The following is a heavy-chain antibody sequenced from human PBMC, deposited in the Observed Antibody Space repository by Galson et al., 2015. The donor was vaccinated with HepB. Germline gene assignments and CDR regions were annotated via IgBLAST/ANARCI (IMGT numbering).Heavy chain of an antibody. J-gene: IGHJ3*02. V-gene: IGHV3-30*18. Sequence: SLRLSCAASGFTFSSYGMHWVRQAPGKGLEWVAVISYDGSNKYYADSVKGRFTISRDNSKNTLYLQMNSLRAEDTAVYYCAKDRDVWGSYRYTPVDAFDIWGQGTMVTVSS. CDR1: GFTFSSYG. CDR2: ISYDGSNK. CDR3: AKDRDVWGSYRYTPVDAFDI. D-gene: IGHD3-16*02.